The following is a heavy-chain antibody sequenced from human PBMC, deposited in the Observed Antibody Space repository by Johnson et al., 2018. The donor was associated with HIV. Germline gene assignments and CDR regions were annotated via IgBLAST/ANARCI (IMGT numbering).Heavy chain of an antibody. CDR2: ISGSGGST. Sequence: VQLVESGGGWVQPGRSLRLSCTASGFTFGDYALSWFRQAPGKGLEWVSAISGSGGSTYYADSVKGRFTISRDNSKNTLYLQMNSLRAEDTALYYCARRRDGSGSYGAFDICGQGTMVTVSS. D-gene: IGHD3-10*01. CDR3: ARRRDGSGSYGAFDI. J-gene: IGHJ3*02. CDR1: GFTFGDYA. V-gene: IGHV3-23*04.